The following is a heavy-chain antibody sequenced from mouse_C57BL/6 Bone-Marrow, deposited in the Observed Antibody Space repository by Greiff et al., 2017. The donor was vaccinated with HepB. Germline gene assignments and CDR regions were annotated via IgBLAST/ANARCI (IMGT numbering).Heavy chain of an antibody. V-gene: IGHV5-6*01. CDR1: GFTFSSYG. CDR3: ASSYGNYVGFDY. CDR2: ISSGGSYT. J-gene: IGHJ2*01. Sequence: EVQLVESGGDLVKPGGSLKLSCAASGFTFSSYGMSWVRQTPDKRLEWVATISSGGSYTYYPDSVKGRFTISRDNAKNTLYLQMSSLKSEDTAMYYCASSYGNYVGFDYWGQGTTLTVSS. D-gene: IGHD2-1*01.